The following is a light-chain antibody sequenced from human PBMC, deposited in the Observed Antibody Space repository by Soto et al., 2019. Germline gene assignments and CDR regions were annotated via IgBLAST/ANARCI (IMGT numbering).Light chain of an antibody. CDR1: QSVSSN. Sequence: EVGMRQSAATLSVTPGERATLSCRASQSVSSNLAWYQQKPGQAPRLLIYGASTRATGIPARFSGSGSGTEFTLTISSLQSEDFAVYYCQQYNNWPPITFGQGTRLEIK. CDR3: QQYNNWPPIT. V-gene: IGKV3-15*01. J-gene: IGKJ5*01. CDR2: GAS.